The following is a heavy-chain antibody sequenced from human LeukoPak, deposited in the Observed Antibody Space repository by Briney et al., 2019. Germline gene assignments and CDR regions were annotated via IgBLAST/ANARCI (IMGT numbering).Heavy chain of an antibody. CDR1: GATLNLGHA. J-gene: IGHJ5*02. D-gene: IGHD5-12*01. CDR3: SPCGHAYDWFGP. Sequence: SVKVSCKAFGATLNLGHAFIWARQAPGQGLQWTGRTIPFLGAVNYAQTFQGRVSFTADKTTSTLYMQLANLRPDDTTIYYCSPCGHAYDWFGPWGQGTLVTVSS. CDR2: TIPFLGAV. V-gene: IGHV1-69*04.